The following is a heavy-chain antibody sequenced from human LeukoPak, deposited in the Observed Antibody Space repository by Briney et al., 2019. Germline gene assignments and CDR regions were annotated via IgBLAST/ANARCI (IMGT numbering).Heavy chain of an antibody. CDR1: GGTFSSYA. D-gene: IGHD2-15*01. J-gene: IGHJ4*02. CDR2: IIPIFGTA. CDR3: ASALVVVAATPVDFLSPLDY. V-gene: IGHV1-69*01. Sequence: SVKVSCKASGGTFSSYAISWVRQAPGQGLEWIGGIIPIFGTANYAQKFQGRDTITADESTSTAYMELSSLRSEDTAVYYCASALVVVAATPVDFLSPLDYWGQGTLVTVSS.